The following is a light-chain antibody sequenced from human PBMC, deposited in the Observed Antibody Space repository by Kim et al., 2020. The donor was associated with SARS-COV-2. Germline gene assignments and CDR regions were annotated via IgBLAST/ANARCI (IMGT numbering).Light chain of an antibody. J-gene: IGKJ2*01. CDR1: QSVGSSL. V-gene: IGKV3-20*01. CDR2: EAF. CDR3: QQYGSTPYT. Sequence: EIVLKQSPGTLSLSPGERATLSCRASQSVGSSLLAWYQQKPGQAPRLLIYEAFKRVAGIPDRFSGSGSGTDFTLTISRPEPEDFAMYYCQQYGSTPYTFGQGTKLEI.